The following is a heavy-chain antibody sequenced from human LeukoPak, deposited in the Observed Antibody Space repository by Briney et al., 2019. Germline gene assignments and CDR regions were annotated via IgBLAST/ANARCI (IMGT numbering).Heavy chain of an antibody. CDR2: ISWDGGIT. V-gene: IGHV3-43*01. Sequence: PGGSLRLSCDVSGFSFDVFTMYCVRQSPEKGLECVSFISWDGGITHYMDSVKGRFTISRDNNKNFLYLQMNDLRTEDTAIYYCAKGAVVTPVFFDYWGQGTLVTVSS. CDR1: GFSFDVFT. CDR3: AKGAVVTPVFFDY. D-gene: IGHD2-21*02. J-gene: IGHJ4*02.